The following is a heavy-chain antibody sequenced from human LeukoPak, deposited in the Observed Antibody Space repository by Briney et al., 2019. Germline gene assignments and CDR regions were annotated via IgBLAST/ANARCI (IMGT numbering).Heavy chain of an antibody. CDR3: ARGRRASTYYYGSGGFDP. CDR2: INPNSGGT. J-gene: IGHJ5*02. CDR1: GYTFTGYY. D-gene: IGHD3-10*01. Sequence: GGSPRLSCAASGYTFTGYYMHWVRQAPGQGLEWMGRINPNSGGTNYAQKFQDRVTMTRDTFISTAYMELSRLRSDDTAVYYCARGRRASTYYYGSGGFDPWGQGTLVTVSS. V-gene: IGHV1-2*06.